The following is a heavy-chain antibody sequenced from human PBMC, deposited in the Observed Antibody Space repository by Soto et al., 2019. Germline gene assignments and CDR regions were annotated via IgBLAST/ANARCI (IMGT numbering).Heavy chain of an antibody. CDR3: ARSGSWYYDSSGYYDFDY. D-gene: IGHD3-22*01. CDR1: GGSISSGGYY. CDR2: IYYSGST. Sequence: SATLSITCTVSGGSISSGGYYWSWIRQHPGKGLEWIGYIYYSGSTYYNPSLKSRVTISVDTSKNQFSLKLSSVTAADTAVYYCARSGSWYYDSSGYYDFDYWGQGTLVTVS. V-gene: IGHV4-31*03. J-gene: IGHJ4*02.